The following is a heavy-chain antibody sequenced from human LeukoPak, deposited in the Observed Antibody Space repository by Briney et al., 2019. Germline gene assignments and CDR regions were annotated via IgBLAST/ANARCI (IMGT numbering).Heavy chain of an antibody. J-gene: IGHJ4*01. CDR1: GYTLTELS. Sequence: ASVKVSCKVSGYTLTELSMHWVRQVPGKGLEWMGGFDYEEGKIIYAQKFKGRVTMTEDTSTDTAYMELSSLTSEDTAVYYCTAATGWSSSMMWGQGTAVTVSS. CDR2: FDYEEGKI. CDR3: TAATGWSSSMM. D-gene: IGHD6-13*01. V-gene: IGHV1-24*01.